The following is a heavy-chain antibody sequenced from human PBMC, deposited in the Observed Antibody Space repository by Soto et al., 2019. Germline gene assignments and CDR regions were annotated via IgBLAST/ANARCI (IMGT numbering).Heavy chain of an antibody. V-gene: IGHV3-33*01. CDR3: ARACDDTSCPEGYFDY. CDR1: GFTFSSYG. D-gene: IGHD2-2*01. Sequence: PGGSLRLSCAASGFTFSSYGMHWVRQAPGKGLEWVAVIWYDGSNKYYADSVKGRFTISRDNSKNTLYLQMNSLRAEDTAVYYCARACDDTSCPEGYFDYWGQGTLVTVSS. J-gene: IGHJ4*02. CDR2: IWYDGSNK.